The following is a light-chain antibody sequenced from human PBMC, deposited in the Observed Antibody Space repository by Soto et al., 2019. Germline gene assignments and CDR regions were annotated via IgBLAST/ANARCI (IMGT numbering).Light chain of an antibody. V-gene: IGLV2-8*01. CDR2: EVS. CDR3: SSYTTSNTRQIV. CDR1: SSDVGAYNY. Sequence: QSVLTQPPSASGSPGQSVTISCTGTSSDVGAYNYVSWYQQLPGKAPKLIIYEVSKRPSGVPDRFSGSKSGNTASLTVSGLQAEDEADYYCSSYTTSNTRQIVFGTGTKVTVL. J-gene: IGLJ1*01.